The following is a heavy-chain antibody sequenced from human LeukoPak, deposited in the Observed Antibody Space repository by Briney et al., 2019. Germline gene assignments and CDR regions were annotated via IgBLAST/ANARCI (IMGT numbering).Heavy chain of an antibody. CDR1: GFTFNNYW. CDR2: ISGSGGST. D-gene: IGHD2-2*03. V-gene: IGHV3-23*01. CDR3: AKGGGYCSSTSCYVGYYYYGMDV. J-gene: IGHJ6*02. Sequence: GGSLRLSCKVSGFTFNNYWMHWVRQAPGKGLEWVSAISGSGGSTYYADSVKGRFTISRDNSKNTLYLQMNSLRAEDTAVYYCAKGGGYCSSTSCYVGYYYYGMDVWGQGTTVTVSS.